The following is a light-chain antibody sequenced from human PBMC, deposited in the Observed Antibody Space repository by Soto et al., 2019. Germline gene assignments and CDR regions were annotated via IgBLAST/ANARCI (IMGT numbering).Light chain of an antibody. CDR3: QQYAGSPRT. CDR1: QNLGTLY. Sequence: EIVLTQSPGTLSLSPGERGTLSCRASQNLGTLYVAWFQQKSGQAPRLLIYSASRRATGIPDRFTGSGSGTDFTLTSNRVEPEDFAVYFCQQYAGSPRTFGQGTKVEIK. V-gene: IGKV3-20*01. CDR2: SAS. J-gene: IGKJ1*01.